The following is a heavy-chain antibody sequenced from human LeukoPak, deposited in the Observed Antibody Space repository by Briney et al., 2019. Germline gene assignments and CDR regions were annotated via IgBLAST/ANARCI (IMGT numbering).Heavy chain of an antibody. D-gene: IGHD3-22*01. Sequence: GASVKVSCKASGYTFTNIHWVRQAPGHGLEWMGIITPSGGSATYAQTFQGRVAMTRDTSTSTVYMELSSLRSEDTAVYFCARVSQDSRGYKHVFDYWGQGTLVTVSS. CDR1: GYTFTN. CDR3: ARVSQDSRGYKHVFDY. CDR2: ITPSGGSA. J-gene: IGHJ4*02. V-gene: IGHV1-46*01.